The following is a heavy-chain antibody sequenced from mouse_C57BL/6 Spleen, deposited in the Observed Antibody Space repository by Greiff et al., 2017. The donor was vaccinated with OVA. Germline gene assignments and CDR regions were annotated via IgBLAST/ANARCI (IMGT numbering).Heavy chain of an antibody. Sequence: QVQLQQPGAELVRPGSSVKLSCKASGYTFTSYWMHWVKPRPIQGLEWIGNIDPSDSEPHYNQKFKDKATMPIDKSSSTAYMQVSRLTSEDSAVYYCARVGYFDVWGTGTTVTVSS. CDR2: IDPSDSEP. CDR1: GYTFTSYW. CDR3: ARVGYFDV. J-gene: IGHJ1*03. V-gene: IGHV1-52*01.